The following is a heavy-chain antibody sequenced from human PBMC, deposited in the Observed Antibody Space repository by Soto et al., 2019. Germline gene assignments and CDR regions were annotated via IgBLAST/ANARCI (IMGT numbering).Heavy chain of an antibody. CDR2: INPNSGGT. J-gene: IGHJ6*02. CDR3: ARGNTYYYYYGMDV. V-gene: IGHV1-2*04. CDR1: GYSFTGDY. Sequence: ASLQVSCQSSGYSFTGDYVHWLRQALGQGIEWMGWINPNSGGTNYAQKFQGWVTMTRDTSISTAYMELSRLRSDDTAVYYCARGNTYYYYYGMDVWGQGTTVTCSS.